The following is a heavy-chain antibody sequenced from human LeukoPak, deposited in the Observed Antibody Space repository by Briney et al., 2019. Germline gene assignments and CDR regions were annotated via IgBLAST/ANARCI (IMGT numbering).Heavy chain of an antibody. V-gene: IGHV4-59*01. CDR2: IYYSGNT. J-gene: IGHJ5*02. CDR3: ARDYGDYANWFDP. D-gene: IGHD4-17*01. Sequence: PSETLSLTCTVSGGSLNNYYWIWIRQPPGKGLEWIGYIYYSGNTNYNPSLKSRVTISVDTSKNRFSLKLNSVTAADTDVYYCARDYGDYANWFDPWGQGTLVTVSS. CDR1: GGSLNNYY.